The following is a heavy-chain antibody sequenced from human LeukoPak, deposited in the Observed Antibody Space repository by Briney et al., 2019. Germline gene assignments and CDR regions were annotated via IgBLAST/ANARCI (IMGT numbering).Heavy chain of an antibody. D-gene: IGHD2-15*01. CDR2: ISSNGGST. V-gene: IGHV3-64D*06. Sequence: GGSLRLSCSASGFTFSSYAMHWVRQAPGKGLEYVSAISSNGGSTYYADSVKGRFTISRDNSKNTLYLQMSSLRAEDTAVYYCARYGVECSGGSCYYYYGMDVWGQGTTVTVSS. CDR1: GFTFSSYA. CDR3: ARYGVECSGGSCYYYYGMDV. J-gene: IGHJ6*02.